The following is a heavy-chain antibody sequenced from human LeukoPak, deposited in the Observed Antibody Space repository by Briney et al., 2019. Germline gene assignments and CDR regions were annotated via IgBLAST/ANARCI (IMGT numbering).Heavy chain of an antibody. Sequence: GGSLRLSCAASGFTFSNYWMSWVRQAPGKGLEWVANIKGDGSYKYYVDSVKGRFTISRDNAKSSVYLQMNTLRAEDTAVYYCATSADSSGNDWGQGILVTVSS. CDR3: ATSADSSGND. CDR1: GFTFSNYW. J-gene: IGHJ4*02. CDR2: IKGDGSYK. D-gene: IGHD3-22*01. V-gene: IGHV3-7*03.